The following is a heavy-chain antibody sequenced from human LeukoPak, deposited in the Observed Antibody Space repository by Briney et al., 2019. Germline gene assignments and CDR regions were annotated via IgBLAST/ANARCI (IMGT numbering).Heavy chain of an antibody. Sequence: GGSLRLSCAASGFTFSHYAMHWVRQAPGKGLEWVSVISDSGSLTYYADSVKGRFTISRDNSKNTLFLQLNSLRAEDTAVYYCAKDARRTSGWYYFDYWGQGALVTVSS. CDR1: GFTFSHYA. V-gene: IGHV3-23*01. CDR2: ISDSGSLT. CDR3: AKDARRTSGWYYFDY. D-gene: IGHD6-13*01. J-gene: IGHJ4*02.